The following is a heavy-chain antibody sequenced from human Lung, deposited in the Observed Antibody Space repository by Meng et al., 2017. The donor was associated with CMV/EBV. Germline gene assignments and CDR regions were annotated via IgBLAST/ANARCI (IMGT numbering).Heavy chain of an antibody. J-gene: IGHJ4*02. Sequence: QVHRQESGPGLVKPPXTLSLTRSVSGVAISGFYWSWIRRPAGKGLEWIGRIYINGDTNYNPSLKSRVTISKDTSKNQISLRLTSVTAADTAIYYCATGSGDFDHWGRGTLVTVSS. CDR1: GVAISGFY. D-gene: IGHD1-26*01. V-gene: IGHV4-4*07. CDR3: ATGSGDFDH. CDR2: IYINGDT.